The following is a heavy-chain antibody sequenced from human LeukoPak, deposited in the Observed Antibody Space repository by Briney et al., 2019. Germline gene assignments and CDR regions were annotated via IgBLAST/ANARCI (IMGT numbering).Heavy chain of an antibody. V-gene: IGHV1-2*02. CDR1: GYTFTGYY. CDR2: INPNSGGT. Sequence: ASVKVSCKASGYTFTGYYMHWVRQAPGQGLEWMGWINPNSGGTNYARKFQGRVTMTRDTSISTAYMELSRLRSDDTAVYYCARVREFDAEGYGYWGQGTLVTVSS. J-gene: IGHJ4*02. D-gene: IGHD1-1*01. CDR3: ARVREFDAEGYGY.